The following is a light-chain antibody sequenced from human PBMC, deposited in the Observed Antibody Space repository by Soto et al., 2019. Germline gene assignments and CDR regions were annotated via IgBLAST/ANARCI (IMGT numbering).Light chain of an antibody. Sequence: DIQMTQSPSSLSASVGDRVTITCRASQSISSDLHWYQQKPGKAPDLLIYGASNLQSGVPSRFSGSGSGTDFTLTINSLQPEDFATYYCQQIYSTPHTFGGGTKVDIK. J-gene: IGKJ4*01. CDR2: GAS. V-gene: IGKV1-39*01. CDR1: QSISSD. CDR3: QQIYSTPHT.